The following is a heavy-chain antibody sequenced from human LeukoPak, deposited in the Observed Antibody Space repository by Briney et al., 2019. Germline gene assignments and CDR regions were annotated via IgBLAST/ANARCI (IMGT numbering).Heavy chain of an antibody. CDR2: ISYDGSNK. V-gene: IGHV3-30-3*01. CDR3: ARAMDV. CDR1: GFTFSSYA. J-gene: IGHJ6*02. Sequence: PGGSLRLSCAASGFTFSSYAMHWVRQAPGKGLEWVAVISYDGSNKYYADSVKGRFTISRDNAKNSLYLQMNSLRVEDTAVYYCARAMDVWGQGTTVTVSS.